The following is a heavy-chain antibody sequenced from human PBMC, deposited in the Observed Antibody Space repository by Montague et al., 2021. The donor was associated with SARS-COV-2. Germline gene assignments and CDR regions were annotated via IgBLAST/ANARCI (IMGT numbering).Heavy chain of an antibody. V-gene: IGHV4-34*01. Sequence: SETLSLTCAVYGGSFSGYYWRWIRQPPGKELEWIASIYYSGSTXXXPSXXXRVTISVDTSKNQFSLKLSSVTAADTAVYYCARKEMKYSSIWSTGGNWFDPWGQGTLVTVSS. CDR1: GGSFSGYY. CDR3: ARKEMKYSSIWSTGGNWFDP. J-gene: IGHJ5*02. CDR2: IYYSGST. D-gene: IGHD6-13*01.